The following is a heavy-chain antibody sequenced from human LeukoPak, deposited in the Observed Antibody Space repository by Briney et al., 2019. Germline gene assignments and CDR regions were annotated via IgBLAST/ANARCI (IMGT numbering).Heavy chain of an antibody. V-gene: IGHV4-59*08. Sequence: SETLSLTCTVTGGSISGYHWNWIRQSPGKGLEWIANIYYTGIADYNPSLKSRVTTSVDTSKNEISLILSSVTAADTAVYYCARKTYCSGGRCYGENWFDPWGQGTLVTVSS. CDR1: GGSISGYH. CDR2: IYYTGIA. J-gene: IGHJ5*02. CDR3: ARKTYCSGGRCYGENWFDP. D-gene: IGHD2-15*01.